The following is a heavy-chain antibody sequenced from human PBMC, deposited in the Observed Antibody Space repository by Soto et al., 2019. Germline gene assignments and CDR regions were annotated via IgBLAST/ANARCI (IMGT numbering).Heavy chain of an antibody. CDR1: GYTFTGYY. V-gene: IGHV1-2*04. J-gene: IGHJ3*02. Sequence: ASVKVSCKASGYTFTGYYMHWVRQAPGQGLERIGRINPNSGGTIYAQKFQGWVTMTRDTSISIVYMELSRLRSDDTAVYFCARVTYYYDSSGYHDAFDIWGQGTMFTVSS. CDR3: ARVTYYYDSSGYHDAFDI. CDR2: INPNSGGT. D-gene: IGHD3-22*01.